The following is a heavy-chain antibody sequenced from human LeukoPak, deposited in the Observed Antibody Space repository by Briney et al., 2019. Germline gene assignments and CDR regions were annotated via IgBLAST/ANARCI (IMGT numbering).Heavy chain of an antibody. CDR2: IIPIFGAA. J-gene: IGHJ4*02. V-gene: IGHV1-69*13. CDR3: ARYYSGWYYFDY. D-gene: IGHD6-19*01. CDR1: GYTFTSYD. Sequence: SVKVSCKASGYTFTSYDINWVRQAPGQGLEWMGGIIPIFGAANYAQKFQGRVTITADESTSTAYMELSSLRSEDTAVYYCARYYSGWYYFDYWGQGTLVTVSS.